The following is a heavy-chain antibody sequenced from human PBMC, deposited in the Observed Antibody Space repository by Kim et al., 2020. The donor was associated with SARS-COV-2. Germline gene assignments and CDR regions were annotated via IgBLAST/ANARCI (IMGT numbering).Heavy chain of an antibody. CDR3: ARDRVNFDWLLYRFDN. D-gene: IGHD3-9*01. V-gene: IGHV3-7*03. J-gene: IGHJ4*02. CDR2: IKGDGSEK. Sequence: GGSLRLSCAASGFTFSTYWMTWVRQAPGKGLEWVANIKGDGSEKNYVDSVKGRFTISRDNAKNSLYLQMNSLRAEDTAVYYCARDRVNFDWLLYRFDNWGQGTLVTVSS. CDR1: GFTFSTYW.